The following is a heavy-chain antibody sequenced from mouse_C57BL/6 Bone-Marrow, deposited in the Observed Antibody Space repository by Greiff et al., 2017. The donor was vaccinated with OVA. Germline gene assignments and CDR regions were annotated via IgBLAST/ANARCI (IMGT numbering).Heavy chain of an antibody. CDR1: GFTFSSYA. D-gene: IGHD2-5*01. J-gene: IGHJ2*01. CDR3: ARALRYSIPFDY. V-gene: IGHV5-4*03. CDR2: ISDGGSYT. Sequence: EVKLVESGGGLVKPGGSLKLSCAASGFTFSSYAMSWVRQTPEKRLEWVATISDGGSYTYYPDNVKGRFTISSDNAKNNLYLPMSHLKSEDTAMDYCARALRYSIPFDYWGQGTTLTVAS.